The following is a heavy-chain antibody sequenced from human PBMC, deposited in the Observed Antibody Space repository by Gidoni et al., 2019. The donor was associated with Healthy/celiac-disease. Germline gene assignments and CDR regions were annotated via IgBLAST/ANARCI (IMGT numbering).Heavy chain of an antibody. V-gene: IGHV3-15*01. D-gene: IGHD2-2*01. CDR3: TTGSTPRGALVVPAAATYYFDY. CDR1: GFTLSNAW. J-gene: IGHJ4*02. Sequence: EVQLVESGGGLVKPGGSLRLSCAASGFTLSNAWMSWVRQAPGKGLEWVGRIKSKTDGGTTDYAAPVKGRFTISRDDSKNTLYLQMNSLKTEDTAVYYCTTGSTPRGALVVPAAATYYFDYWGQGTLVTVSS. CDR2: IKSKTDGGTT.